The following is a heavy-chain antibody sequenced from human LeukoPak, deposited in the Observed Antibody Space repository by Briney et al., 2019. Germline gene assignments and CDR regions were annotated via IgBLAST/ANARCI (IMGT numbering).Heavy chain of an antibody. J-gene: IGHJ4*02. D-gene: IGHD2-15*01. CDR1: GYTFTGYY. CDR3: ARGYCSGGSCSPFDY. Sequence: ASVKVSCKASGYTFTGYYMHWVRQAPGQGLEWMGWINPNSGGTNYAQKFQGRVTITADKSTSTAYMELSSLRSEDTAVYYCARGYCSGGSCSPFDYWGQGTLVTVSS. V-gene: IGHV1-2*02. CDR2: INPNSGGT.